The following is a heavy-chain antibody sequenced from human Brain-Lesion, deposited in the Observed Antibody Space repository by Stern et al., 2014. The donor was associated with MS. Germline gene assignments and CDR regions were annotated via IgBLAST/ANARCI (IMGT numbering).Heavy chain of an antibody. CDR3: ARVYNTIYGIVTQRGSGMDV. Sequence: VQLVESGGGLVQPGGSLTISCTAAGFTFGNYWMTWVRQAPGKGLEWVANITEDGTEKNYGDSVKGRFTISRDNARNSLYLKMNSLRVEDTALYYCARVYNTIYGIVTQRGSGMDVWGQGTTVIVSS. CDR2: ITEDGTEK. V-gene: IGHV3-7*01. CDR1: GFTFGNYW. J-gene: IGHJ6*02. D-gene: IGHD3-3*01.